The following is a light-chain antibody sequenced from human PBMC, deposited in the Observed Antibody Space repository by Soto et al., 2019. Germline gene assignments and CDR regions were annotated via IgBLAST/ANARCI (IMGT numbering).Light chain of an antibody. Sequence: EIVMTQSPATLSVSPGETATLSCRASQSIGSALAWYQHRPGQAPRLLIVAASIRATGVPGRFSGGGSGTDFTLTFSSLQSEDFAVYYCQQYRNWPPLTFGGGTTVEI. V-gene: IGKV3-15*01. CDR3: QQYRNWPPLT. J-gene: IGKJ4*01. CDR2: AAS. CDR1: QSIGSA.